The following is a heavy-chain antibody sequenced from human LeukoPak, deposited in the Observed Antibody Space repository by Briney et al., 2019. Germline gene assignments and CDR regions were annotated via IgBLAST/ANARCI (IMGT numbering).Heavy chain of an antibody. Sequence: ASVKVSCKASGYTFTSYGISWVRQAPGQGLEWMGWISGYKGNTNYAQKLQGRVTMTTDTSSSTAYMELRSLRSDDTAVYYCARGYYDSGGYYYYYYGMDVWGQGTTVTVSS. V-gene: IGHV1-18*01. CDR3: ARGYYDSGGYYYYYYGMDV. CDR2: ISGYKGNT. D-gene: IGHD3-22*01. J-gene: IGHJ6*02. CDR1: GYTFTSYG.